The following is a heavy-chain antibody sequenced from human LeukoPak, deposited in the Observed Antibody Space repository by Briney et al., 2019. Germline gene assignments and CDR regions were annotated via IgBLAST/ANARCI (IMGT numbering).Heavy chain of an antibody. J-gene: IGHJ3*01. D-gene: IGHD3-10*01. CDR3: TSLLWFGEF. CDR2: IRSKAYGGTT. V-gene: IGHV3-49*04. Sequence: GESLRLSCTASGFSFGDYAMSWGRQAPGEGLGWVGLIRSKAYGGTTDYAASVKGRFTISRDDSKSIGYLQINSLKTEDTAVYYCTSLLWFGEFWGQGTMVTVSS. CDR1: GFSFGDYA.